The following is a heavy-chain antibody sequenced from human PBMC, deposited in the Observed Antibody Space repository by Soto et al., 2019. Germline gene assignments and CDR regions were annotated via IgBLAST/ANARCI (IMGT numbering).Heavy chain of an antibody. CDR1: GYSFTDYH. V-gene: IGHV1-2*04. CDR3: ARGDSTDCSNGVCSFFYNHDMDV. D-gene: IGHD2-8*01. CDR2: INPKSGGT. Sequence: ASVKVSCKASGYSFTDYHIHWVRQAPGQGLEWLGRINPKSGGTSTAQKFQGWVAMTTDTSISTASMELTRLTSDDTAIYYCARGDSTDCSNGVCSFFYNHDMDVWGQGTTVTVSS. J-gene: IGHJ6*02.